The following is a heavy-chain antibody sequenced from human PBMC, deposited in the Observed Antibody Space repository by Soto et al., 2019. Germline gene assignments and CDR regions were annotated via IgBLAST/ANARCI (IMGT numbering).Heavy chain of an antibody. J-gene: IGHJ4*02. V-gene: IGHV3-21*01. Sequence: GGSLRLSCAASGFTFSSYSMNWVRQAPGKGLEWVSSISSSSSYIYYADSVKGRFTISRDNAKNSLYLQMNSLRAEDTAVYYCARGCLSYSSSYGYWGQGTLVAVSS. CDR2: ISSSSSYI. CDR1: GFTFSSYS. CDR3: ARGCLSYSSSYGY. D-gene: IGHD6-6*01.